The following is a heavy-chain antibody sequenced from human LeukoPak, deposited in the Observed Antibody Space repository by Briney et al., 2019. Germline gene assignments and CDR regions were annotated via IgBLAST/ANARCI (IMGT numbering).Heavy chain of an antibody. Sequence: PSGGSLRLSCEASGFALDNYIMNWVRQAPWKGLEWISYIGISGSTIYYRDSVKGRFTISRDNAKNSLYLQMNSLRAEDTALYYCAKGIFGAPTVTIGFDYWGQGTLVTVSS. J-gene: IGHJ4*02. D-gene: IGHD4-17*01. V-gene: IGHV3-48*04. CDR2: IGISGSTI. CDR3: AKGIFGAPTVTIGFDY. CDR1: GFALDNYI.